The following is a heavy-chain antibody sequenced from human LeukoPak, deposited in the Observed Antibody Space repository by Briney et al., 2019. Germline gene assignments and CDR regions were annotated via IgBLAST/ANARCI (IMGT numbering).Heavy chain of an antibody. Sequence: GGSLRLSCAASGFTFSSYWMSRVRQAPGKGLEWVANIKQDGSEKYYVDSVKGRFIISRDNAKNSLYLQMNSLRAEDTAVYYCARAKWELRVLLGYWGQGTLVTVSS. D-gene: IGHD1-26*01. J-gene: IGHJ4*02. CDR1: GFTFSSYW. CDR2: IKQDGSEK. CDR3: ARAKWELRVLLGY. V-gene: IGHV3-7*01.